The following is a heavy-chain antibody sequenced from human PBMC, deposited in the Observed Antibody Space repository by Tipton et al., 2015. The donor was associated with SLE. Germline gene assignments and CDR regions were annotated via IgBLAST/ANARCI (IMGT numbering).Heavy chain of an antibody. CDR3: ARDPNGGYGSFDY. V-gene: IGHV4-39*07. D-gene: IGHD7-27*01. Sequence: TLSLTCTVSGASISSSSYYWGWIRQPPGKGLEWIGRIYYSGSSYYNPSLKSRVTISVDTSKNQFSLKLSSVTAADTAVYYCARDPNGGYGSFDYWGLGALVTVSP. J-gene: IGHJ4*02. CDR2: IYYSGSS. CDR1: GASISSSSYY.